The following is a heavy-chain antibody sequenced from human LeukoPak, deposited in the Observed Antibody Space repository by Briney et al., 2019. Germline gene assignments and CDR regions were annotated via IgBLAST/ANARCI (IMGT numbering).Heavy chain of an antibody. Sequence: GGSLRLSCAASGFTLSSYAMSWVRQAPGKGLEWVSAISDTGNTYHADSVKGRFTISRDSSKNTLFLQMNRLRPEDATVYYCAKAPVTTCRGAFCYPFDYWGLGTLVTVSS. CDR3: AKAPVTTCRGAFCYPFDY. CDR2: ISDTGNT. D-gene: IGHD2-15*01. V-gene: IGHV3-23*01. CDR1: GFTLSSYA. J-gene: IGHJ4*02.